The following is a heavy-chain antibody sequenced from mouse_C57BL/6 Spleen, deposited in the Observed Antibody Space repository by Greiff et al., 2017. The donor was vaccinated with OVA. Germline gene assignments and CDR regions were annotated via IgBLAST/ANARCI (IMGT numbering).Heavy chain of an antibody. CDR2: INPSNGGT. CDR3: AREGYYYGSSYDYAMDY. CDR1: GYTFTSYW. Sequence: QVQLKQPGTELVKPGASVKLSCKASGYTFTSYWMHWVKQRPGQGLEWIGNINPSNGGTNYNEKFKSKATLTVDKSSSTAYMQLSSLTSEDSAVYYCAREGYYYGSSYDYAMDYWGQGTSVTVSS. V-gene: IGHV1-53*01. J-gene: IGHJ4*01. D-gene: IGHD1-1*01.